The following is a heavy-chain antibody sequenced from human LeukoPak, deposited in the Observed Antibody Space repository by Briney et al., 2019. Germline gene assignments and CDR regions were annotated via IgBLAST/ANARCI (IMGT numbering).Heavy chain of an antibody. J-gene: IGHJ4*02. Sequence: GGSLTLSCAASGYTFSNHAMSWLRQAPGKGPEWVSIISGSGDDTHYAVPVKPRFTISRDNSENTLHLQKHTLRAEDRAIYHCAGRGWLVTFDYWGQGSLVAVSS. V-gene: IGHV3-23*01. CDR3: AGRGWLVTFDY. D-gene: IGHD6-19*01. CDR1: GYTFSNHA. CDR2: ISGSGDDT.